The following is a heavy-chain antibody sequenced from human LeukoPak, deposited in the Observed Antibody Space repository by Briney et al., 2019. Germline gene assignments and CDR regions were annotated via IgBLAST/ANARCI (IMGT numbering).Heavy chain of an antibody. CDR1: GFTFSSYT. CDR2: ITTSDGNT. CDR3: AKDGGLWVSAHWGDS. D-gene: IGHD7-27*01. J-gene: IGHJ4*02. V-gene: IGHV3-23*01. Sequence: GGSLRLSCAAPGFTFSSYTMSWVRQAPGKGLEWVSTITTSDGNTYYADSVKGRFTVSRDNSKNTLFLQMNSLRAEDTAVYYCAKDGGLWVSAHWGDSWGRGTLVTVSS.